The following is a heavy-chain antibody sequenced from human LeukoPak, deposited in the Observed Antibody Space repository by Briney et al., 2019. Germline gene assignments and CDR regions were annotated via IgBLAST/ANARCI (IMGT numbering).Heavy chain of an antibody. Sequence: PGGSLRLSCAASGFTFSSYWMSWVRQAPGKGLEWVANIKQDRSEKYYVDYVKGRFTISRDNAKNSLYLQMNSLRAEDTAVYYCARAEAAAGTPLLDYWGQGTLVTVSS. V-gene: IGHV3-7*05. D-gene: IGHD6-13*01. CDR3: ARAEAAAGTPLLDY. J-gene: IGHJ4*02. CDR1: GFTFSSYW. CDR2: IKQDRSEK.